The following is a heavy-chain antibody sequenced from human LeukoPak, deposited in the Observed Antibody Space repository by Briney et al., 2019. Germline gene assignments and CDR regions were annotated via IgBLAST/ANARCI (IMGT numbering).Heavy chain of an antibody. V-gene: IGHV1-46*01. Sequence: ASVKVPCKASVYTFTSYAMNWVRQAPGQGLGWMGIINPSGGSTSHTQTFQGRVTMTRDMSTSTVYMELSSLRSEDTAVYYCARGGVMTTFPDWGQGTLVTVSS. CDR3: ARGGVMTTFPD. J-gene: IGHJ4*02. D-gene: IGHD2-21*02. CDR1: VYTFTSYA. CDR2: INPSGGST.